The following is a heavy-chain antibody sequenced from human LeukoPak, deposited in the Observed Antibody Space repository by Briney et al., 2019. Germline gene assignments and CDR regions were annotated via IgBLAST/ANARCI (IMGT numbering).Heavy chain of an antibody. Sequence: GESLKISCKGSGYSFTSDWIGWVRQMPGKGLEWMGIIYPGDSDTRYSPSFQGQVTISADRSISTAYLQWSSLKASDTAMYYCARLSGRVRGVITAAYNWFDPWGQGTLVTVSS. J-gene: IGHJ5*02. CDR3: ARLSGRVRGVITAAYNWFDP. V-gene: IGHV5-51*01. CDR2: IYPGDSDT. D-gene: IGHD3-10*01. CDR1: GYSFTSDW.